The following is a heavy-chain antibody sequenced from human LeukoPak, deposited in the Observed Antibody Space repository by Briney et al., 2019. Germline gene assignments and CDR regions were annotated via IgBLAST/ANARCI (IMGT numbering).Heavy chain of an antibody. CDR2: SGSDGRT. D-gene: IGHD5-12*01. CDR1: GFTSSSSA. J-gene: IGHJ4*02. V-gene: IGHV3-23*01. CDR3: AKGDRNSGWLY. Sequence: GGSLRLSCAASGFTSSSSAMSWVRQAPGKGLEWVSASGSDGRTYYADSVKGRFTISRDNSKNTLYLQMNCLRAEDTAVYHCAKGDRNSGWLYWGQGALVTVSS.